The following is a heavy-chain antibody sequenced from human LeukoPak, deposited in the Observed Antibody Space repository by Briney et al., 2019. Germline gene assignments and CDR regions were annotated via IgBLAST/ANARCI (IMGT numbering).Heavy chain of an antibody. CDR1: GFTFSSYA. Sequence: PGGSLRLSCAASGFTFSSYALTWVRQAPGKGLEWVSGISGSGSRTYYADSVKGRFTISRDNSKNTLYLQMNSLSPEDSAIYYCARGYGSGTPFDYWGQGTQVTVSS. D-gene: IGHD3-10*01. J-gene: IGHJ4*02. V-gene: IGHV3-23*01. CDR3: ARGYGSGTPFDY. CDR2: ISGSGSRT.